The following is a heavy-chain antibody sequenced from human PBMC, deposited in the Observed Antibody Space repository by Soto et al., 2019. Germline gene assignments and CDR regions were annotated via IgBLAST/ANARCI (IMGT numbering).Heavy chain of an antibody. D-gene: IGHD1-20*01. CDR1: GDSISGRYYY. V-gene: IGHV4-39*01. CDR2: VFYTGFT. Sequence: PSETLSLTCAVSGDSISGRYYYWAWLRQSPGKGPEWIGSVFYTGFTSYNPSLESRVSVSVDTSKSQFSLKLSAVTAADTAVYYCATSQKGYNWNYFDHWGQGALVTVSS. CDR3: ATSQKGYNWNYFDH. J-gene: IGHJ4*02.